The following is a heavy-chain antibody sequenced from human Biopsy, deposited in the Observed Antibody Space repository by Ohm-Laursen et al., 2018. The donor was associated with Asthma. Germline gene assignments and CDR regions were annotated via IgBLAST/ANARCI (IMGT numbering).Heavy chain of an antibody. J-gene: IGHJ6*02. D-gene: IGHD6-19*01. Sequence: SDTLSLTCTVSYGSITSGGYYWSWIRQPPGKGLEWIGYIYYSGSTYYNPSLKSRVTISVDTSKNQFSLKLSSVTAADTAVYYCARDGSSVAGTPYGMDVWGQGTTVTVSS. CDR3: ARDGSSVAGTPYGMDV. V-gene: IGHV4-31*03. CDR1: YGSITSGGYY. CDR2: IYYSGST.